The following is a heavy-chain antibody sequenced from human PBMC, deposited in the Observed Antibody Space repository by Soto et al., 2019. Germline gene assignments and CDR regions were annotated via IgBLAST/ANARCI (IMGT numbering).Heavy chain of an antibody. J-gene: IGHJ3*02. CDR1: GFTFSSYA. D-gene: IGHD2-15*01. CDR2: ISGSGGST. V-gene: IGHV3-23*01. Sequence: EVQLLESGGGLVQPGGSLRLSCAASGFTFSSYAMSWVRQAPGKGLEWVSAISGSGGSTYYADSVKGRFTISRDNSKNTLYLQMNSLRAEDTAVYYCAKDRLVVVAATDAFDIWGQGTMVTVSS. CDR3: AKDRLVVVAATDAFDI.